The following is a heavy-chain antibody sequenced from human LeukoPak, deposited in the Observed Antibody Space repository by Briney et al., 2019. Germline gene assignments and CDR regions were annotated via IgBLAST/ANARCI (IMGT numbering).Heavy chain of an antibody. CDR3: ARDSRTVPLIAVAGTTFDY. V-gene: IGHV4-38-2*02. Sequence: PSETLSLTCTVSGYSISSGYYWGWIRQPPGKGLEWIGSIYHSGSTYYNPSLKSRVTISVDTSKNQFSLKLSSVTAADTAVYYCARDSRTVPLIAVAGTTFDYWGQGTLVTVSS. J-gene: IGHJ4*02. D-gene: IGHD6-19*01. CDR1: GYSISSGYY. CDR2: IYHSGST.